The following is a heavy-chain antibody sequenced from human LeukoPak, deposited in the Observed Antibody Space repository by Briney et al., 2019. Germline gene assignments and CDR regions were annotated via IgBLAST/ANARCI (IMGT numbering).Heavy chain of an antibody. CDR3: ARGHYYDTSGDY. CDR2: IDYSGGT. D-gene: IGHD3-22*01. Sequence: SETLSLTCAVSGDSINSHYWSWIRQPPGKGLEWIGYIDYSGGTNYNPSLKSRVTISVDTSKNQFSLNLSSVTAADTAVYYCARGHYYDTSGDYWGQGTLVTVSS. J-gene: IGHJ4*02. V-gene: IGHV4-59*11. CDR1: GDSINSHY.